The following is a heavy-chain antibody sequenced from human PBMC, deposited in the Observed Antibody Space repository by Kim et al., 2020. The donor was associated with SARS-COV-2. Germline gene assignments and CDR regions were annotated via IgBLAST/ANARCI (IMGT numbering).Heavy chain of an antibody. V-gene: IGHV3-64*01. CDR3: ARDYDSSGPYSGRGYYY. Sequence: GGSLRLSCAASGFTFSSYAMHWVRQAPGKGLEYVSAISSNGGSTYYANSVKGRFTISRDNSKNTLYLQMGSLRAEDMAVYYCARDYDSSGPYSGRGYYY. D-gene: IGHD3-22*01. CDR2: ISSNGGST. CDR1: GFTFSSYA. J-gene: IGHJ6*01.